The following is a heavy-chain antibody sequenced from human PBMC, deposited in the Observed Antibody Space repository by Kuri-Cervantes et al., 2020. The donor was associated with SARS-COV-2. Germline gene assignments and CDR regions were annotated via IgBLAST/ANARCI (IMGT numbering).Heavy chain of an antibody. D-gene: IGHD3-22*01. CDR3: ARQDDYDRSGLTWAFDI. Sequence: SVKVSCKPSGGTLSTYAITWVRQAPGQGLEWIGGIIPFVTSPYYAQKFQGRVTIATDASTGTAYMELSSLISEDTAMYYCARQDDYDRSGLTWAFDIWGHGTMVTVSS. CDR1: GGTLSTYA. V-gene: IGHV1-69*05. CDR2: IIPFVTSP. J-gene: IGHJ3*02.